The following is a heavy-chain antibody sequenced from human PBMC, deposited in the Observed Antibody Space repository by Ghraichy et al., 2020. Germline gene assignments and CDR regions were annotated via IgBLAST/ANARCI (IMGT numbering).Heavy chain of an antibody. Sequence: GESLNISCAASGFSFSHYAIHWVRQAPGKGLEWVAVISHDGDKKHFADSVKGRFTISRDISNNTLYLQMNSLRAEDTAVYYCARAFYDFWSGYYTGYFDYWGQGALVTVSS. CDR2: ISHDGDKK. CDR1: GFSFSHYA. V-gene: IGHV3-30-3*01. CDR3: ARAFYDFWSGYYTGYFDY. J-gene: IGHJ4*02. D-gene: IGHD3-3*01.